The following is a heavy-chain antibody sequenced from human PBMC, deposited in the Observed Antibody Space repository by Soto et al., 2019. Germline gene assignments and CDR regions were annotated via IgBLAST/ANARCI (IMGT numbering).Heavy chain of an antibody. CDR1: GFTFSSYG. Sequence: QVQLVESGGGVVQPGRSLRLSCAASGFTFSSYGMHWVRQAPGKGLEWVAVISYDGSNKYYADSVKGRFTISRDNSKNTLYLQMNSLRAEDTAVYYCPREPYENYGMDVWGQGTTVTVSS. V-gene: IGHV3-30*03. CDR2: ISYDGSNK. CDR3: PREPYENYGMDV. D-gene: IGHD1-26*01. J-gene: IGHJ6*02.